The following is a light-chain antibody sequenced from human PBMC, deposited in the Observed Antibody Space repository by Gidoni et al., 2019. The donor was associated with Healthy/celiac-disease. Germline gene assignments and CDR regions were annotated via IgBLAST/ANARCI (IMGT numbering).Light chain of an antibody. Sequence: QSALTQPASVSGSPGQSIPISCTGTSSDVGDYNYVSWYQQHTGKAPTLMIYDVSNRPSGVSNRVSGSKSGNTASLTISGLQAEDEADYYCSSYTSSSTLVVFGGGTKLTVL. CDR3: SSYTSSSTLVV. CDR2: DVS. V-gene: IGLV2-14*01. CDR1: SSDVGDYNY. J-gene: IGLJ2*01.